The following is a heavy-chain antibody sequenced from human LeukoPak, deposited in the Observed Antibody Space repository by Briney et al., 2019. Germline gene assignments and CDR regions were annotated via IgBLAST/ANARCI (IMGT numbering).Heavy chain of an antibody. D-gene: IGHD2-15*01. CDR1: GFTFSSYA. CDR3: AKDPKYCSGSSCYY. J-gene: IGHJ4*02. CDR2: ISGSGGST. V-gene: IGHV3-23*01. Sequence: GGSLRLSCAASGFTFSSYAMSWVRQAPGKGLEWVSAISGSGGSTYYADSVKGRFTISRDNSKNTLYLQMKSLRAEDTAVYYCAKDPKYCSGSSCYYWGQGTLVTVSS.